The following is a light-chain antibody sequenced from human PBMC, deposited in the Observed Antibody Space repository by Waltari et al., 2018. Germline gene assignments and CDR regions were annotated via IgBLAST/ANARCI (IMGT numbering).Light chain of an antibody. V-gene: IGLV2-14*01. CDR2: EVT. Sequence: QSALTQPASVSGSPGQSITISCTGTNSDVGSYNFVSWFQQHPGEAPKLMIYEVTHRPSGVSNRFSGSKSGNTASLIISGLQGEDEADYYCSSYTTSRTYVFGTGTKVTVL. CDR1: NSDVGSYNF. J-gene: IGLJ1*01. CDR3: SSYTTSRTYV.